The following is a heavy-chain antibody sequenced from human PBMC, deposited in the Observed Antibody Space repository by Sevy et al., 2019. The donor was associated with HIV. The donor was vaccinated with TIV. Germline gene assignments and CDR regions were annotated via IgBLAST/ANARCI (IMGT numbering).Heavy chain of an antibody. CDR3: ARDEFIVGPILGAFPI. D-gene: IGHD1-26*01. J-gene: IGHJ3*02. V-gene: IGHV3-23*01. CDR1: GFTLISYA. Sequence: GGSLRLSCKASGFTLISYAMSWVRQAPGEGLEWVSTITGNGDSTYYADSVKGRFTISRDNSKNTLFLQMNSLTAEATAVYYCARDEFIVGPILGAFPIWGQGTMVTVSS. CDR2: ITGNGDST.